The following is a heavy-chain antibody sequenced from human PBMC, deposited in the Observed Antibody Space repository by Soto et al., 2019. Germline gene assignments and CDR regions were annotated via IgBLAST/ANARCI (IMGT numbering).Heavy chain of an antibody. CDR2: ISSSSSFI. D-gene: IGHD6-19*01. CDR1: GFPFDDFA. Sequence: GGSLRLSCTVSGFPFDDFAINWGRQAPGKGMEWVSSISSSSSFIYYADSLKGRFTISRDNAKNSVYLQMNSLRAEDTAVYYCARENSGWGFDYWGQGALVTVSS. CDR3: ARENSGWGFDY. V-gene: IGHV3-21*01. J-gene: IGHJ4*02.